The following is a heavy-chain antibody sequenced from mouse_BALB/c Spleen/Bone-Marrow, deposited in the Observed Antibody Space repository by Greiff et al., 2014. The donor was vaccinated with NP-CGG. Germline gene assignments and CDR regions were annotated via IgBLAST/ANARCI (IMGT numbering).Heavy chain of an antibody. CDR1: GYTFTSYW. V-gene: IGHV1-87*01. CDR3: ARYYYGSSSEYFDV. CDR2: IYPGDGDT. D-gene: IGHD1-1*01. Sequence: QVQLQQSGAELARPGASVKLSCKASGYTFTSYWMQWVKQRPGQGLEWIGAIYPGDGDTRYTQKFKGKATLTADKSSSTAYMQHSSLASEDSAVYYCARYYYGSSSEYFDVWGEGTTVTVSS. J-gene: IGHJ1*01.